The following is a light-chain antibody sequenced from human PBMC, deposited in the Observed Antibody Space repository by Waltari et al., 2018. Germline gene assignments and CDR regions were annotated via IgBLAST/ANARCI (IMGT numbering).Light chain of an antibody. CDR1: RPTIESNY. CDR3: AAWDDSLSGWV. Sequence: QSVLTQPPSASGTPGQRFTIPGPGRRPTIESNYVNWYQQLPGTAPKLLIYRNNQRPSGVPDRFSGSKSGTSASLAISGLRSEDEADYYCAAWDDSLSGWVFGGGTKLTVL. CDR2: RNN. V-gene: IGLV1-47*01. J-gene: IGLJ3*02.